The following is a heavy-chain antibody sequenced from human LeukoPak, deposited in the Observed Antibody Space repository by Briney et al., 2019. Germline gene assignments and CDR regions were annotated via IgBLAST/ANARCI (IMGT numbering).Heavy chain of an antibody. J-gene: IGHJ4*02. Sequence: GGSLRLSCVASGLTFINYGMHWVRQATGKGLEWVSSIGPTGESYYPGSVKGRLTISRENARNSLHLQMNSLKVEDTAVYYCVRAGYSSGWYRFDYWGQGILVTVSS. D-gene: IGHD6-19*01. V-gene: IGHV3-13*01. CDR2: IGPTGES. CDR3: VRAGYSSGWYRFDY. CDR1: GLTFINYG.